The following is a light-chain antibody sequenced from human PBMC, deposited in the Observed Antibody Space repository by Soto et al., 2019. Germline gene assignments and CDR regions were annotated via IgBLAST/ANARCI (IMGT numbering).Light chain of an antibody. J-gene: IGLJ1*01. CDR3: GSWDSSLSAYV. CDR1: SSNIGSGYN. Sequence: QSVLTQPPSVSGAPGQRVTISCTGGSSNIGSGYNVHWYQQLPGTAPKLLIYDDNKRPSGIPDRFSGSKSGTSATLGITGFQTGDEADYYCGSWDSSLSAYVFGTGTSHRP. CDR2: DDN. V-gene: IGLV1-51*01.